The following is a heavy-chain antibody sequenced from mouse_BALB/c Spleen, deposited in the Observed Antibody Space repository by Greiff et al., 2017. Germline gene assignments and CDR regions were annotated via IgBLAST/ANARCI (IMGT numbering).Heavy chain of an antibody. J-gene: IGHJ2*01. CDR1: GYTFTDYA. V-gene: IGHV1-67*01. CDR3: AREGNDYDVDY. Sequence: QVHVKQSGPELVRPGVSVKISCKGSGYTFTDYAMHWVKQSHAKSLEWIGVISTYYGNTNYNQKFKGKATMTVDKTSSTAYMELARLTSEDSAIYYCAREGNDYDVDYWGQGTTLTVSS. CDR2: ISTYYGNT. D-gene: IGHD2-4*01.